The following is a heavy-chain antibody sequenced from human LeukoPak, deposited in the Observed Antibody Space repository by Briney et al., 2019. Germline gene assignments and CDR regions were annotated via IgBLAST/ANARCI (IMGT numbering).Heavy chain of an antibody. D-gene: IGHD3-10*02. V-gene: IGHV3-21*01. CDR1: GFTFSTHT. CDR2: ISSASTYI. Sequence: GGSLRLSCVASGFTFSTHTMNWVRQAPGKGLEWVSSISSASTYIYSADSVRGRFTISRDNAKNSLYLRMNSLRAEDTAVYYCARDLSMFSLDVRGKGTTVTVSS. J-gene: IGHJ6*04. CDR3: ARDLSMFSLDV.